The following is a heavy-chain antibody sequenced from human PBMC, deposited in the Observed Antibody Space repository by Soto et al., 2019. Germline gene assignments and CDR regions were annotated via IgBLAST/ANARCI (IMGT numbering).Heavy chain of an antibody. J-gene: IGHJ4*02. CDR2: TSYDGNNR. V-gene: IGHV3-30*04. Sequence: PGRSLRLSCAGSAFSFSSYVLYWGRQAPGRGTEWVAATSYDGNNRYYSDSVKGRFIISRDNSKNTLDLEMETPRPEDTAVYYCAGVYYGGDSVNNFWGQGTPVTVSS. D-gene: IGHD2-21*02. CDR1: AFSFSSYV. CDR3: AGVYYGGDSVNNF.